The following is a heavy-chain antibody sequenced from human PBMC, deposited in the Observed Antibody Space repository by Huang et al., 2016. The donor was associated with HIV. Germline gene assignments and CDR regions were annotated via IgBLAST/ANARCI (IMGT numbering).Heavy chain of an antibody. CDR2: ISYDGSSK. V-gene: IGHV3-30*18. CDR3: AKDGRGSGTYYDHFEY. J-gene: IGHJ4*02. CDR1: GFTFNKFD. Sequence: QVQLVESGGGVVQPGRSLRLSCAAFGFTFNKFDMHWVRQAPGKGLEWVAIISYDGSSKYHADSVKGRFTISRDNSKNTVYLQMNSLRVEDTAVYYCAKDGRGSGTYYDHFEYWGQGTLVTVSS. D-gene: IGHD1-26*01.